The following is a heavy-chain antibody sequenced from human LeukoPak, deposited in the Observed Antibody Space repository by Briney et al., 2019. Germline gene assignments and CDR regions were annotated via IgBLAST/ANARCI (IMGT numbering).Heavy chain of an antibody. V-gene: IGHV1-69*13. Sequence: VKVSRKASGGTFSSYAISWVRQAPGQGLEWMGGIIPIFGTANYAQKFQGRVTITADESTSTAYMELSSLRSEDTAVYYCARGHCSSTSCYGYWFDPWGQGTLVTVSS. CDR2: IIPIFGTA. J-gene: IGHJ5*02. CDR3: ARGHCSSTSCYGYWFDP. CDR1: GGTFSSYA. D-gene: IGHD2-2*01.